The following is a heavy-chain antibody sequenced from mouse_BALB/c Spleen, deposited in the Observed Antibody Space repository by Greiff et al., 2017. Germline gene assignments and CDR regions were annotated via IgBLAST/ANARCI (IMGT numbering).Heavy chain of an antibody. J-gene: IGHJ2*01. CDR1: GFTFSSYG. V-gene: IGHV5-6-3*01. D-gene: IGHD2-10*01. CDR3: ARKAYYGNSYYFDY. CDR2: INSNGGST. Sequence: EVKLMESGGGLVQPGGSLKLSCAASGFTFSSYGMSWVRQTPDKRLELVATINSNGGSTYYPDSLKGRFTISRDNAKNTMYLQMSSLKSEDTAMYYGARKAYYGNSYYFDYWGQGTTLTVSA.